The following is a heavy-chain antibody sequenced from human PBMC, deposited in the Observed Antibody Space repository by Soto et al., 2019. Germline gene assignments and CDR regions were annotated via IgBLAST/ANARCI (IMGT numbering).Heavy chain of an antibody. CDR1: GFTFRNYY. CDR3: AREQYTLNYAGY. V-gene: IGHV3-74*01. J-gene: IGHJ1*01. D-gene: IGHD2-2*01. Sequence: EVQLVESGGALVQPGGSLRLSCEASGFTFRNYYMHWVRQAPGKGLMWVARIDSNGRSPVYADSVKGRFTISRDNAKNNPVLEMESLAAEDTAVYFCAREQYTLNYAGYWGQGTQVTVS. CDR2: IDSNGRSP.